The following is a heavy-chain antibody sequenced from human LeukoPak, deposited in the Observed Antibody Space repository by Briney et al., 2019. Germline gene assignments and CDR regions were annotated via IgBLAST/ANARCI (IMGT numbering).Heavy chain of an antibody. V-gene: IGHV3-74*01. Sequence: GGSLRLSWAAAGFTFSNPWMYWVRHTPDKGLVWVSRIKYDGSRTVYADSMKGRFTISRDNAKNTLDLQMNSLRAEDTAVYYCARGGPYSSSSLDYWGQGTLVTVSS. D-gene: IGHD6-6*01. CDR1: GFTFSNPW. CDR2: IKYDGSRT. CDR3: ARGGPYSSSSLDY. J-gene: IGHJ4*02.